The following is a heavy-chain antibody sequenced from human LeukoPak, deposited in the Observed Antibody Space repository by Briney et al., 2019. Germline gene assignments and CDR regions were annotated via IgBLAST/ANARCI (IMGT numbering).Heavy chain of an antibody. J-gene: IGHJ4*02. CDR3: AREGFYDILTGYLDY. V-gene: IGHV3-21*01. CDR2: ISSSSSYI. CDR1: DFTFSRHS. Sequence: GGSLRLSCAASDFTFSRHSMNWVRQAPGKGLEWVSSISSSSSYIYYADSVKGRFTISRDNAKNSLYLQMNSLRAEDTAAYYCAREGFYDILTGYLDYWGQGTLVTVSS. D-gene: IGHD3-9*01.